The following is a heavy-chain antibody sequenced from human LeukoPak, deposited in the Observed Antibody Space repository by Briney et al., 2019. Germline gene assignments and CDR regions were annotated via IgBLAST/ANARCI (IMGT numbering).Heavy chain of an antibody. CDR2: VYYSGTT. CDR3: AREDPQTRVPEGMDV. J-gene: IGHJ6*02. CDR1: GGSISYYY. D-gene: IGHD4/OR15-4a*01. Sequence: SETLSLNCTVSGGSISYYYWSWIRQSPGKGLEWIGYVYYSGTTNYNPSLKSRVTISVDTSKNQFSLQLRSVTAADTAVYYCAREDPQTRVPEGMDVWGQGTTVTVSS. V-gene: IGHV4-59*01.